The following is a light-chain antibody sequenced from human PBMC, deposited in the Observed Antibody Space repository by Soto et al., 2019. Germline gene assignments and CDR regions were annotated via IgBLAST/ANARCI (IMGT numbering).Light chain of an antibody. CDR1: SSNIGSNT. V-gene: IGLV1-44*01. CDR3: AAWDDRLKGL. CDR2: STD. J-gene: IGLJ2*01. Sequence: QTVVTQPPSASGTPGQRVTISCSGSSSNIGSNTVNWYQQLPGTAPKLLIYSTDQRPSGVPDRFSGSKSGTSASLAISGLQSEDEADYYCAAWDDRLKGLFGGGTKLTVL.